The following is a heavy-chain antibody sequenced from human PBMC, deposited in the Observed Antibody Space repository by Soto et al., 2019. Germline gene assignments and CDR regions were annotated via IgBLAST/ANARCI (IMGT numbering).Heavy chain of an antibody. CDR2: IKQDGSEK. CDR1: GFTFSSYW. V-gene: IGHV3-7*01. J-gene: IGHJ4*02. D-gene: IGHD3-3*01. Sequence: GGSLRLSCAASGFTFSSYWMSWVRQAPGKGLEWVANIKQDGSEKYYVDSVKGRFTISRDNAKNSLYLQMNSLRAEDTAVYYCARDPITIFGDNYFDYWGQGTLVTVSS. CDR3: ARDPITIFGDNYFDY.